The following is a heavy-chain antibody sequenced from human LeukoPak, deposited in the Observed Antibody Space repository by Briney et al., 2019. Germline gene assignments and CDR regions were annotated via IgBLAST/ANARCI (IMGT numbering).Heavy chain of an antibody. CDR2: IYSGGST. CDR3: ARRAIVVGYFDY. J-gene: IGHJ4*02. D-gene: IGHD2-15*01. CDR1: GFTVSSNY. V-gene: IGHV3-53*01. Sequence: GGSLRLSCAASGFTVSSNYMSWVRQAPGKGLEWVSVIYSGGSTYYADSVKGRFTISRDNSQNTLYLQMNSLRAEDTAVYYCARRAIVVGYFDYWGQGTLVTVSS.